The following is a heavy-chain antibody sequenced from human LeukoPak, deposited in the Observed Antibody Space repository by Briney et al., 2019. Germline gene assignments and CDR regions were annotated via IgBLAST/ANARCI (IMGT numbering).Heavy chain of an antibody. V-gene: IGHV1-8*01. CDR3: ARRHPTGSYYYYMDV. Sequence: GASVKVSCKASGYTFTSYDINWVRQATGQGLEWMGWMNPNSGNTGYAQKFQGRVTMTRNTSISTAYMELSRLRSEDTAVYYCARRHPTGSYYYYMDVWGKGTTVTVSS. CDR1: GYTFTSYD. D-gene: IGHD3-9*01. CDR2: MNPNSGNT. J-gene: IGHJ6*03.